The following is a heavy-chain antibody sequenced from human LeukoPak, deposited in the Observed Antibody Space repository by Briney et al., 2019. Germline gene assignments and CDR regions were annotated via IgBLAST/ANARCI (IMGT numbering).Heavy chain of an antibody. Sequence: GGSLRLSCAASGFTFSSYGMHWVRQAPGKGLEWVAVISYDGSNKYYADSVKGRFTISRDNSKNTLYLQMNSLRAEDTAVYYCAKVGDRGYSGVPPYFDYWGQGPLVTVSS. D-gene: IGHD5-12*01. CDR1: GFTFSSYG. J-gene: IGHJ4*02. CDR2: ISYDGSNK. CDR3: AKVGDRGYSGVPPYFDY. V-gene: IGHV3-30*18.